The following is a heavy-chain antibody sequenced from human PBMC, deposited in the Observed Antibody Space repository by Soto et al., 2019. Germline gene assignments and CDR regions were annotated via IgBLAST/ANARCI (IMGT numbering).Heavy chain of an antibody. D-gene: IGHD3-22*01. Sequence: WASVKVSCKASGYTFTSYYMHWVRQAPGQGLEWMGIINPSGGSTSYAQKFQGRVTMTRDTSTSTVYMELSSLRSEDTAVYYCARAKDSSGYQPVYYYYGMDAWGQGTTVTVSS. CDR2: INPSGGST. J-gene: IGHJ6*02. CDR3: ARAKDSSGYQPVYYYYGMDA. CDR1: GYTFTSYY. V-gene: IGHV1-46*01.